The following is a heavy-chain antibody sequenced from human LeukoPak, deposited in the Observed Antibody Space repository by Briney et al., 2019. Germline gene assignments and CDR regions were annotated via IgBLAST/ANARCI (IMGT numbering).Heavy chain of an antibody. CDR2: ISAYNGNT. V-gene: IGHV1-18*01. D-gene: IGHD2-15*01. CDR1: GYTFTSCG. J-gene: IGHJ5*02. Sequence: ASVKVSCKASGYTFTSCGISWVRQAPGQGLEWMGWISAYNGNTNYAQKLQGRVTMTTDTSTSTAYMELRSLRSDDTAVYYCARDHELCSGGSCYQGWFDPWGQGTLVTVSS. CDR3: ARDHELCSGGSCYQGWFDP.